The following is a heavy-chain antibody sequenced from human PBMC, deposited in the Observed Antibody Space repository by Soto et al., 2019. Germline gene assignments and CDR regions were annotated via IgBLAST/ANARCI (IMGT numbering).Heavy chain of an antibody. CDR1: GFTFSSYA. CDR3: AKTTTYYYDSSGYYHRGPFDY. Sequence: GSLRLSCAASGFTFSSYAMSWVRQAPGKGLEWVSAISGSGGSTYYADSVKGRFTISRDNSKNTLYLQMNSLRAEDTAVYYCAKTTTYYYDSSGYYHRGPFDYWGQGTLVTVSS. V-gene: IGHV3-23*01. D-gene: IGHD3-22*01. CDR2: ISGSGGST. J-gene: IGHJ4*02.